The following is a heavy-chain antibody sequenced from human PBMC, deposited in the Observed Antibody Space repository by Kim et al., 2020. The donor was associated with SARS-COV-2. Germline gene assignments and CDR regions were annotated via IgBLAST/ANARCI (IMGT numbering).Heavy chain of an antibody. CDR1: GFTFSAYS. Sequence: GGSLRLSCAASGFTFSAYSMNWVRQAPGKGLEWLSSISGSGGCIFYADSVKGRFTISRDNAKNLLFLQMSSLRAEDTAVYYCAREVVERLIFRINSFD. CDR2: ISGSGGCI. V-gene: IGHV3-21*01. D-gene: IGHD1-1*01. J-gene: IGHJ5*02. CDR3: AREVVERLIFRINSFD.